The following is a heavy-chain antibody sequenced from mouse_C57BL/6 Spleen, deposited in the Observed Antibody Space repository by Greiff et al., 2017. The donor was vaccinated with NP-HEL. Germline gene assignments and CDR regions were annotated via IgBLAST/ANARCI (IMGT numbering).Heavy chain of an antibody. V-gene: IGHV14-1*01. J-gene: IGHJ2*01. CDR1: GFNIKDYY. CDR3: TTYYGGTPYYFDY. Sequence: EVQLQQSGAELVRPGASVKLSCTASGFNIKDYYMHWVKQRPEQGLEWIGRIDPEDGDTEYAPKFQGKATMTADTSSNTAYLQLSSLTSEDTAVYYCTTYYGGTPYYFDYWGQGTTLTVSS. CDR2: IDPEDGDT. D-gene: IGHD1-1*01.